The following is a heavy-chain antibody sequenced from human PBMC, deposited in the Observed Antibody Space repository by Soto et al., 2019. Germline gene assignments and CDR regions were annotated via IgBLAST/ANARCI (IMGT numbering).Heavy chain of an antibody. CDR3: AKRLGKNYWYFDL. CDR2: IIPILGIA. Sequence: QVQLVQSGAAVKKPGSSVKVSCKASGGTFSSYTISWVRQAPGQGLEWMGRIIPILGIANYAQKFQDRVTITADKSTSTAYMELSSLRSEDTAVYYCAKRLGKNYWYFDLWGRGTLVTVSS. J-gene: IGHJ2*01. V-gene: IGHV1-69*02. D-gene: IGHD7-27*01. CDR1: GGTFSSYT.